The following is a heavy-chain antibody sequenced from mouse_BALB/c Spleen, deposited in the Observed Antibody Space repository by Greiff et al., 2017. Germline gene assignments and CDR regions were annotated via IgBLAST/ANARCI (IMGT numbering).Heavy chain of an antibody. CDR3: TRVGTDYYFDY. Sequence: EVKVEESGGGLVQPGGSMKLSCAASGFTFSDAWMDWVRQSPEKGLEWVAEIRSKANTHATYYAESVKGRFTISRDDSKSSVYLQMNSLRAEDTGIYYCTRVGTDYYFDYWGQGTTLTVSS. D-gene: IGHD4-1*01. V-gene: IGHV6-6*01. CDR1: GFTFSDAW. J-gene: IGHJ2*01. CDR2: IRSKANTHAT.